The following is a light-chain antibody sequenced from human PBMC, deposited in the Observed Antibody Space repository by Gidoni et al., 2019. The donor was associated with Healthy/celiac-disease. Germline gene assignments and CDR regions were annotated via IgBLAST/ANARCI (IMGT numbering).Light chain of an antibody. V-gene: IGKV3-15*01. J-gene: IGKJ4*01. CDR1: QSVSSN. CDR3: QQYNNWPLT. Sequence: IVMTQSPATLSVSPGERATLSCRASQSVSSNLAWYQQKPGPAPRLLIYGASTRATGIPARFSGSGSGTEFTLTISSLQSEDFAVYYCQQYNNWPLTVGGGTKVEIK. CDR2: GAS.